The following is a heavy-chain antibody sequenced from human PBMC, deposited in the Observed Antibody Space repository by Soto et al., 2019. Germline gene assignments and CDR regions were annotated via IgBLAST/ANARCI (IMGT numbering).Heavy chain of an antibody. J-gene: IGHJ5*02. V-gene: IGHV4-59*01. Sequence: SETLSLTCTVSGGSISSYDWSWIRQPPGKGLEWIGYIYYSGSTNYNPSLKSRVTISVDTSKNQFSLKLSSVTAADTAVYYCARDKRDGSSWFDDNWFDPWGQGTLVTVSS. CDR2: IYYSGST. D-gene: IGHD6-13*01. CDR3: ARDKRDGSSWFDDNWFDP. CDR1: GGSISSYD.